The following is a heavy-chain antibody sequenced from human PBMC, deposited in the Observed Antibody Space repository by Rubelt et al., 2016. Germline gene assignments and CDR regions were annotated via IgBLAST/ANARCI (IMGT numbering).Heavy chain of an antibody. J-gene: IGHJ6*02. V-gene: IGHV3-23*01. CDR2: ISGSGGST. D-gene: IGHD3-3*01. CDR1: GFTFSSYA. CDR3: YSSGRSGYGDGMDV. Sequence: EVQLLESGGGLVQPGGSLRLSCAASGFTFSSYAMSWVRQAPGKGLEWVSAISGSGGSTYYADSVKVRLTSSGDNSKNTLYLQMHSLRAEDTAVYYCYSSGRSGYGDGMDVWGQGTTVTVSS.